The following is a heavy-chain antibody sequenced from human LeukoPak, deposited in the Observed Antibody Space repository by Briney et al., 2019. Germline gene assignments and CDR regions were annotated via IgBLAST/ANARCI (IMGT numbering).Heavy chain of an antibody. V-gene: IGHV4-34*01. CDR2: INHSGST. CDR3: ARDRYYYDSSGTRWFDP. D-gene: IGHD3-22*01. CDR1: GGSFSGYY. Sequence: SETLTLTCAVYGGSFSGYYWSWIRQPPGKGLEWIGEINHSGSTNYNPSLKSRVTISVDTSKNQFSLKLSSVTAADTAVYYCARDRYYYDSSGTRWFDPWGQGTLVTVSS. J-gene: IGHJ5*02.